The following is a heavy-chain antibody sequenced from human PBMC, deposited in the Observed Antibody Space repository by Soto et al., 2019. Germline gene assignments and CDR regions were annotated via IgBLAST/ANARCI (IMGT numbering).Heavy chain of an antibody. CDR3: ARVRVYAAYGMDV. J-gene: IGHJ6*02. CDR2: IYYSGST. D-gene: IGHD2-8*01. V-gene: IGHV4-31*03. CDR1: GGSISSGGYY. Sequence: QVQLQESGPGLVKPSQTLSLTCTVSGGSISSGGYYWSWIRQHPGKGLEWIGYIYYSGSTYYNPSLQRRVTISVDTSKNQSSLKLSSVTAAETAVYYCARVRVYAAYGMDVWGQGTTVTVSS.